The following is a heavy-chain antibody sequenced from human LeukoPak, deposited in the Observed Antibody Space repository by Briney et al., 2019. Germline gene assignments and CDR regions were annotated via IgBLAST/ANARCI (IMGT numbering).Heavy chain of an antibody. D-gene: IGHD3-9*01. Sequence: ASVKVSCKASGYTFTSYGISWVRQAPGQGLEWMGWISAYNGNTNYAQKLQGRVTMTTDTSTSTAYMELRSLRSDDTAVYYCARGGYFDWLRGYYYMDVWGKGTTVTVSS. CDR1: GYTFTSYG. V-gene: IGHV1-18*01. CDR3: ARGGYFDWLRGYYYMDV. CDR2: ISAYNGNT. J-gene: IGHJ6*03.